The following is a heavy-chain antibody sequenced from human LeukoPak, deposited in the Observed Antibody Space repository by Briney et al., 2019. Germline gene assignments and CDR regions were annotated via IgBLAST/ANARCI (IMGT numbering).Heavy chain of an antibody. V-gene: IGHV5-51*01. Sequence: GESLKISCKGSGYRFSNYWIGWVRQMPGKGLEWMGIVYPDDSDTRYSPSFQGQVTISADKSISTAYLQWSSLRASDTAMYYCAIGGDSTTSCYRCFNFWGQGTLVTVSS. D-gene: IGHD2-2*02. CDR3: AIGGDSTTSCYRCFNF. CDR2: VYPDDSDT. CDR1: GYRFSNYW. J-gene: IGHJ4*02.